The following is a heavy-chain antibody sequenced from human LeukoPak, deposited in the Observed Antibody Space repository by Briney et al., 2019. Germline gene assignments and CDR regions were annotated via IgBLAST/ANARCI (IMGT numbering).Heavy chain of an antibody. CDR3: ARGTATWIQLWFSLDY. CDR2: INPNSGGT. Sequence: APVKVSCKASGYTFTGYYMHWVRQAPGQGLEWMGWINPNSGGTNYAQKFQGRVTMTRDTSISTAYMELSRLRSDDTAVYYCARGTATWIQLWFSLDYWGQGTLVTVSS. J-gene: IGHJ4*02. V-gene: IGHV1-2*02. CDR1: GYTFTGYY. D-gene: IGHD5-18*01.